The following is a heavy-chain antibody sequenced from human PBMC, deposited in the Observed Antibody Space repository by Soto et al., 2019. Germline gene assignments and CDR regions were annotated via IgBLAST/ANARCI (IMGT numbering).Heavy chain of an antibody. CDR3: PRGYKCLDS. CDR2: ISSSSNYI. J-gene: IGHJ4*02. V-gene: IGHV3-21*01. CDR1: GFTFSSYT. D-gene: IGHD2-2*02. Sequence: GGSLKLSCAAPGFTFSSYTMNWVRQAPGKGLEWVSSISSSSNYIYYADSVKGRFTISRDNAKNSLYLQMNSLRAEDTAVYYCPRGYKCLDSWGQATLLTLS.